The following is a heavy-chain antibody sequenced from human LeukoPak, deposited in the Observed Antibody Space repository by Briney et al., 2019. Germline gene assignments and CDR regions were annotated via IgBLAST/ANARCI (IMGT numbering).Heavy chain of an antibody. CDR1: GGSISSGGYY. V-gene: IGHV4-31*03. Sequence: SETLSLTCTVSGGSISSGGYYWSWIRQHPGKGLEWIVYIYYSGSTYYNPSLKSRGTISVDTSKNQFSRKLSSVTAADTAVYYCARDCGSSSWYGDNWFDPWGQGTPVTVSS. CDR3: ARDCGSSSWYGDNWFDP. D-gene: IGHD6-13*01. CDR2: IYYSGST. J-gene: IGHJ5*02.